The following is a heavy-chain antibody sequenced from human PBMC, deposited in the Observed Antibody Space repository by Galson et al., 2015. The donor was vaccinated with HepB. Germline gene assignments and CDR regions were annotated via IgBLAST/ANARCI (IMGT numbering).Heavy chain of an antibody. D-gene: IGHD3-9*01. CDR3: ARDGVKITFRYSYYFDS. J-gene: IGHJ4*02. CDR2: IDYNGDT. Sequence: SETLSLTCSISGGSIGIYPWNWIRQSPGRGLEWIGHIDYNGDTNYRPSLKSRAIISVDRSRNQVSLRLMSVTAADTAIYYCARDGVKITFRYSYYFDSWGQGTLVAVSS. CDR1: GGSIGIYP. V-gene: IGHV4-59*01.